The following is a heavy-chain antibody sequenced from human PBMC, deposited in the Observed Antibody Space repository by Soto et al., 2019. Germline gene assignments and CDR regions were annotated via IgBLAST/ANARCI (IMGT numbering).Heavy chain of an antibody. Sequence: ASVKVSCKTSGYIFTSYGIGWARQAPGQGLEWMGWIKTYNGKTNYAQNLQGRVTLTTDTSTSTAYMELRSLRSNDTAIYYCAMVDVYVTPSPQDVWGQGTTVTVSS. CDR1: GYIFTSYG. V-gene: IGHV1-18*01. J-gene: IGHJ6*02. D-gene: IGHD3-16*01. CDR3: AMVDVYVTPSPQDV. CDR2: IKTYNGKT.